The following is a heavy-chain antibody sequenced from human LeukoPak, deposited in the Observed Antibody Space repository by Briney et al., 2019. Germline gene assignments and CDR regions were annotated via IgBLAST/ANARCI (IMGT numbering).Heavy chain of an antibody. CDR2: VYYNGNT. Sequence: ASETLSLTCVVSGGSLVSDNWWGWVRQTPGKGLEWIGEVYYNGNTKYLPSLKSRVTISVDTSKNQFSLNVSSVTAADTSVYYCARRRRIYGDYFVRAFDIWSQGTMVTVSS. CDR1: GGSLVSDNW. CDR3: ARRRRIYGDYFVRAFDI. J-gene: IGHJ3*02. D-gene: IGHD4-17*01. V-gene: IGHV4-4*02.